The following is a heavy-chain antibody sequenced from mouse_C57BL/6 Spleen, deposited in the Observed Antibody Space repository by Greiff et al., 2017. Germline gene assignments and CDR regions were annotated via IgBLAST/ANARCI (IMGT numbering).Heavy chain of an antibody. CDR2: INPNTGGT. V-gene: IGHV1-26*01. CDR3: ASSSYFDY. CDR1: GYTFTDYY. J-gene: IGHJ2*01. Sequence: VQLQQSGPELVKPGASVKISCKASGYTFTDYYMNWVKQSHGKSLEWIGDINPNTGGTSYNQKFKGKATLTVDNSSSTAYMELRSLTSEDSAVYYCASSSYFDYWGQGTTLTVSS. D-gene: IGHD1-1*01.